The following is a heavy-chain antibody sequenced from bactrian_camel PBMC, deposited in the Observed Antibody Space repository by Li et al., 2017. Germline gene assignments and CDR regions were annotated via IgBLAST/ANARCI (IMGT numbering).Heavy chain of an antibody. J-gene: IGHJ4*01. CDR1: GFPFSTYP. V-gene: IGHV3-2*01. CDR2: IYSDGSQA. D-gene: IGHD2*01. Sequence: HVQLVESGGGLVQPGGSLRLSCAASGFPFSTYPMSWVRQAPGKGLECVSSIYSDGSQAYYADSVKGRFTISRDNAKNTVYLQMNSLKSEDTALYYCATGLYQSTYWGQGTQVTVS. CDR3: ATGLYQSTY.